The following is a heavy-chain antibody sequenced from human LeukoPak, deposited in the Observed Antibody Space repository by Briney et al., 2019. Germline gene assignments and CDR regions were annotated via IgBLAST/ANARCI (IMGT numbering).Heavy chain of an antibody. CDR3: ARAHGDYAHYYYYYMDV. J-gene: IGHJ6*03. Sequence: GGSLRLSCAASGFTFSSYWMSWVRQAPGKGLEWVANIKQDGSEKYYVDSVKGRFTISRDNAKNSLYLQMNSLRAEDTAVYYCARAHGDYAHYYYYYMDVWGKGTTVTVSS. D-gene: IGHD4-17*01. CDR1: GFTFSSYW. CDR2: IKQDGSEK. V-gene: IGHV3-7*01.